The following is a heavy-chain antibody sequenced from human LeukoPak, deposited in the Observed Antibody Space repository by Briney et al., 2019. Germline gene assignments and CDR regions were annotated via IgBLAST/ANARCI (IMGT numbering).Heavy chain of an antibody. D-gene: IGHD6-19*01. CDR2: FDPEDGET. CDR1: GGTFSSYA. J-gene: IGHJ4*02. CDR3: ATDSGGYSSGWYSNDY. Sequence: GASVKVSCKASGGTFSSYAISWVRQAPGQGLEWMGGFDPEDGETIYAQKFQGRVTMTEDTSTDTAYMELSSLRSEDTAVYYCATDSGGYSSGWYSNDYWGQGTLVTVSS. V-gene: IGHV1-24*01.